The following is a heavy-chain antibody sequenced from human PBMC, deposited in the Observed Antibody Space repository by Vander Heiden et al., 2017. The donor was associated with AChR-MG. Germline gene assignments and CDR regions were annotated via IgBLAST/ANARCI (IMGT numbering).Heavy chain of an antibody. CDR1: GYTFTNYY. Sequence: QVQLVQSGAEVKKPGASVKVSCKASGYTFTNYYMPWVRQAPGQGLEWMGIINPSGGSTSYAQKFQGRVTMTRDTSTSTVYMELSSLRSEDTAVYYCARSSPCSGGSCYGYVGYYYYYGMDVWGQGTTVTVSS. J-gene: IGHJ6*02. V-gene: IGHV1-46*01. CDR3: ARSSPCSGGSCYGYVGYYYYYGMDV. CDR2: INPSGGST. D-gene: IGHD2-15*01.